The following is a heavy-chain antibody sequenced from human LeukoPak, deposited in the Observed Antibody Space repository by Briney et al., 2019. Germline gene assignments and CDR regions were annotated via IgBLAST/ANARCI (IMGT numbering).Heavy chain of an antibody. J-gene: IGHJ4*02. CDR3: ARGLLVPAAPFDY. CDR1: GYTFTGYY. Sequence: ASVKVSCKASGYTFTGYYMHWVRQAPGQGLEWMGWNNPNSGGTNYAQKFQGRVTMTRDTSISTAYMELSRLRSDDTAVYYCARGLLVPAAPFDYWGQGTLVTVSS. D-gene: IGHD2-2*01. V-gene: IGHV1-2*02. CDR2: NNPNSGGT.